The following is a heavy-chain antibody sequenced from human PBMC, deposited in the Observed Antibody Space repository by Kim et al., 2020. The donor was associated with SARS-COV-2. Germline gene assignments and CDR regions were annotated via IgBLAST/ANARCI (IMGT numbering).Heavy chain of an antibody. D-gene: IGHD3-16*01. Sequence: GGSLRLSCAASGFTFSSYGMHWVRQAPGKGLEWVAVICYDGSNKYSADSVTGRFTISRDNSKNTRDLQMNSLRAEDTAVYYCARDLYYDYVWRSYAMSYGMDVWGQGTTVTVSS. CDR2: ICYDGSNK. CDR3: ARDLYYDYVWRSYAMSYGMDV. CDR1: GFTFSSYG. J-gene: IGHJ6*02. V-gene: IGHV3-33*01.